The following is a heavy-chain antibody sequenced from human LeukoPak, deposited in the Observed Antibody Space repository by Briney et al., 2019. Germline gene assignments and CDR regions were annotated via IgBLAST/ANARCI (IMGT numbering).Heavy chain of an antibody. Sequence: PSETLSLTCTVSGYSISSGYYWGWIRQAPGKGLEWIGEIHHSGSTNFNPSLKSRLTISVDKSKNQFSLKLSSATAADTAVYYCARVVVRGVISGFDYWGQGTLVTVSS. CDR1: GYSISSGYY. D-gene: IGHD3-10*01. J-gene: IGHJ4*02. CDR3: ARVVVRGVISGFDY. V-gene: IGHV4-38-2*02. CDR2: IHHSGST.